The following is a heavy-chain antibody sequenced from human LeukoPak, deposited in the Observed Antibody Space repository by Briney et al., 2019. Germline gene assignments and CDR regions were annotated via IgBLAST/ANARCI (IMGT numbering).Heavy chain of an antibody. CDR3: ARDLDYGSGSFDY. CDR1: GYTFTSYG. J-gene: IGHJ4*02. Sequence: ASVNVSCKASGYTFTSYGISWGRQAPAQGLEWMGWISAYNGNTNYAQKLHGRVTMTTDTSTSRAYMELRSLRSDDTAVYYCARDLDYGSGSFDYWGQGTLVTVSS. V-gene: IGHV1-18*01. D-gene: IGHD3-10*01. CDR2: ISAYNGNT.